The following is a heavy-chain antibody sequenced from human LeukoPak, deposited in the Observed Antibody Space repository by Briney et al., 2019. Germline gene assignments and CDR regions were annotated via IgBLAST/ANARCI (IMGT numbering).Heavy chain of an antibody. CDR2: ISSAAGKI. CDR3: VREWLS. D-gene: IGHD5-24*01. V-gene: IGHV3-48*01. J-gene: IGHJ4*02. Sequence: GGSLRLSCAASGFPFSDYGMNWVRQAPGKGLEWLSHISSAAGKIYYADSVAGRFTISRDNAKHSLYLQMNSLRAEDTAVYYCVREWLSWGQGTLVTVSS. CDR1: GFPFSDYG.